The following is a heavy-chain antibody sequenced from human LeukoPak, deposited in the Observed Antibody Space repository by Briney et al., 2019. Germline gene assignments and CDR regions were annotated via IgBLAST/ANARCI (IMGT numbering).Heavy chain of an antibody. V-gene: IGHV3-7*01. J-gene: IGHJ4*02. CDR3: ARDWRDGYNVLGY. CDR2: MKQDGSET. CDR1: GFTFSTYW. D-gene: IGHD5-24*01. Sequence: GGSLRLSCAASGFTFSTYWMTWVRQAPEKGLEWVANMKQDGSETYYVDSVKGRFTISRDNAKNSLYLQMNSLRAEDTAMYYCARDWRDGYNVLGYWGQGTLVTVSS.